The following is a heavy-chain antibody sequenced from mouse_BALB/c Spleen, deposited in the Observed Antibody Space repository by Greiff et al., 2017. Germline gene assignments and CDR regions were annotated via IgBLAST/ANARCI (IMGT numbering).Heavy chain of an antibody. J-gene: IGHJ4*01. D-gene: IGHD1-1*01. CDR2: IRLKSNNYAT. CDR3: TRSYYGSTAMDY. CDR1: GFTFSNYW. V-gene: IGHV6-6*02. Sequence: EVKLEESGGGLVQPGGSMKLSCVASGFTFSNYWMNWVRQSPEKGLEWVAEIRLKSNNYATHYAESVKGRFTISRDDSKSSVYLQMNNLRAEDTGIYYCTRSYYGSTAMDYWGQGTSVTVSS.